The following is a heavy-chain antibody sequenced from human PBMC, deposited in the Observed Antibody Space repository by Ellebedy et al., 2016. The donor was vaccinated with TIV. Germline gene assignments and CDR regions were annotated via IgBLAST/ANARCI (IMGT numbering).Heavy chain of an antibody. CDR1: GFTFSNSW. J-gene: IGHJ6*02. V-gene: IGHV3-48*04. D-gene: IGHD3-3*01. Sequence: GESLKISCVASGFTFSNSWMSWVRQAPGKGLEWVSYISGTSSSIYYADSVEGRFTISRDNAKNLLYLQMNSLRAEDTAVYYCARDRLDYDFWSGYYSLDYNGMDVWGQGTTVTVSS. CDR2: ISGTSSSI. CDR3: ARDRLDYDFWSGYYSLDYNGMDV.